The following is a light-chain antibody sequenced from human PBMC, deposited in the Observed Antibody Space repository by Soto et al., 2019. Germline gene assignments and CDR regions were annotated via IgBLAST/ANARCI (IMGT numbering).Light chain of an antibody. V-gene: IGKV1-5*01. CDR1: QSVSGW. CDR2: DAS. J-gene: IGKJ1*01. CDR3: QQYNSYFQT. Sequence: FQLTQYPSPLSASVGDTVTVTCRASQSVSGWLAWYQQKPGEAPKLLIYDASALPRGVPSRFSGSGSGTEFTLTISSLQPDDVATYYCQQYNSYFQTFGQGTKVDIK.